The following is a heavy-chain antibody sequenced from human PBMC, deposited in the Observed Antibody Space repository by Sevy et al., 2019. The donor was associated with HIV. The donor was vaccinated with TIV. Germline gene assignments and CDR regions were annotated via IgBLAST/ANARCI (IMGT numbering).Heavy chain of an antibody. CDR3: GKEGGGEGGDH. CDR1: GFSFSSYC. J-gene: IGHJ4*02. Sequence: GGSLRLSCAASGFSFSSYCMHWVRQAPGKGLEWMSYIQYDGSNKDYADSVKGRFTISRDNSKNTLYLQMNSLRVEDTAVFYCGKEGGGEGGDHWGQGTLVTVSS. V-gene: IGHV3-30*02. D-gene: IGHD2-21*01. CDR2: IQYDGSNK.